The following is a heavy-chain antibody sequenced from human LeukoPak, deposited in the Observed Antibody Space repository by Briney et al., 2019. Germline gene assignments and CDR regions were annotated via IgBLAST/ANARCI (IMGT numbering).Heavy chain of an antibody. V-gene: IGHV3-23*01. Sequence: GGSLRLSCAASGFTFSSHAISWVRQAPGKGLEWVSAISNNGGYTYYADSVQGRFTISRDNSKSTLCLQMNSLRAEDTAVYYCAKQLGYCSDGSCYFPYWGQGTLVTVSS. CDR3: AKQLGYCSDGSCYFPY. CDR1: GFTFSSHA. D-gene: IGHD2-15*01. CDR2: ISNNGGYT. J-gene: IGHJ4*02.